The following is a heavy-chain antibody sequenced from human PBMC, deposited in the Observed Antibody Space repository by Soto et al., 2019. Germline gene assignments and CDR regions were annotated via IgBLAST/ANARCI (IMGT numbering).Heavy chain of an antibody. V-gene: IGHV4-30-2*01. Sequence: SETLSLTCAVYGGSFSCYSWSWIRQPPGKGLEWIGYIYHSGSTYYNPSLKSRVTISVDRSKNQFSLKLSSVTAADTAVYYCARVPDRWGQGTLVTVSS. CDR3: ARVPDR. CDR2: IYHSGST. D-gene: IGHD2-2*01. J-gene: IGHJ5*02. CDR1: GGSFSCYS.